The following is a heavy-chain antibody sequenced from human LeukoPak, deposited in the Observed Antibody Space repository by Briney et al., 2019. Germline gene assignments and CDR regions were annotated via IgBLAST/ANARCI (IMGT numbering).Heavy chain of an antibody. V-gene: IGHV3-9*01. Sequence: GGSLRLSCAAPGFTFDDYAMHWVRQAPGKGLEWVSGISWNSGSIGYADSVKGRFTISRDNAKNSLYLQMNSLRAEDTALYYCARSSSTSRGRSGNWFDPWGQGTLVTVSS. CDR3: ARSSSTSRGRSGNWFDP. CDR1: GFTFDDYA. J-gene: IGHJ5*02. CDR2: ISWNSGSI. D-gene: IGHD2-2*01.